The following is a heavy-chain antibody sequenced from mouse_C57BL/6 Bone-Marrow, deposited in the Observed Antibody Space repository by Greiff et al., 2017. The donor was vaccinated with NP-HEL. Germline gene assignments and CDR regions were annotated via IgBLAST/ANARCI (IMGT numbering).Heavy chain of an antibody. CDR3: ARYGYDDAMDD. J-gene: IGHJ4*01. D-gene: IGHD2-2*01. V-gene: IGHV5-4*01. CDR1: GFTFSSYA. Sequence: EVQRVESGGGLVKPGGSLKLSCAASGFTFSSYAMSWVRQTPEKRLEWVATISDGGSYTYYPDNVKGRFTISRDNAKNNLYLQMSHLKSEDTAMYYCARYGYDDAMDDWGQGTSVTVSS. CDR2: ISDGGSYT.